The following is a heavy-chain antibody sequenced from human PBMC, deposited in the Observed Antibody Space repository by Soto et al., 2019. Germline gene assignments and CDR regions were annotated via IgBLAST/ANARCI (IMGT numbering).Heavy chain of an antibody. J-gene: IGHJ3*02. CDR2: ISGSGGST. V-gene: IGHV3-23*01. Sequence: GAVRLSCAASGFTFSSYAMSWVRQAPGKGLEWVSAISGSGGSTYYADSVKGRFTISRDNSKNTLYLQMNSLRAEDTAVYYCAKDRAQWLDGGSFDIWGQGTMVTVSS. D-gene: IGHD6-19*01. CDR3: AKDRAQWLDGGSFDI. CDR1: GFTFSSYA.